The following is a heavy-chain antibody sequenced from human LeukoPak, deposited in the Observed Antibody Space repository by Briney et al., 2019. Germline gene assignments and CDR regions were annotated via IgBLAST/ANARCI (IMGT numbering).Heavy chain of an antibody. CDR1: GFTFSSYS. V-gene: IGHV3-21*01. CDR2: ISSSSSYI. CDR3: ARDGGAGTFDY. Sequence: GGSLRLSCAASGFTFSSYSMNWVRQAPGKGLEWVSSISSSSSYIYYADSVKGRFTISRDNAKNSLYLQMNSLRAEDTAVYYCARDGGAGTFDYWGQGTLVTVSS. D-gene: IGHD3-3*01. J-gene: IGHJ4*02.